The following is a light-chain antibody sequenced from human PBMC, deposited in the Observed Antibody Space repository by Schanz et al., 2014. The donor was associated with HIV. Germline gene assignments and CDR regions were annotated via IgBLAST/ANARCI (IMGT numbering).Light chain of an antibody. CDR2: EVS. CDR1: SSDVGHYDY. J-gene: IGLJ2*01. Sequence: QSVLTQPPSASGSRGQSVTISCTGTSSDVGHYDYVSWYQQHPGKAPKLMIYEVSKRPSGVPDRFSGSKSGTSASLAISGLQSEDEADYYCATWDDSLNGVVFGGGTKLTVL. CDR3: ATWDDSLNGVV. V-gene: IGLV2-8*01.